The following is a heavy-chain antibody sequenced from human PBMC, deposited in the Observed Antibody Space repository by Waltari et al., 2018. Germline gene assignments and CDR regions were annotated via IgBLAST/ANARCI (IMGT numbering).Heavy chain of an antibody. D-gene: IGHD3-22*01. J-gene: IGHJ3*02. Sequence: ESGPGLVKPSQTLSLTCTVSGGSISSGGYYWSWIRQHPGKGLEWIGYIYYSGSTYYNPSLKSLVTISVDTSKNQFSLKLSSVTAADTAVYYCARVSSDNRGYYQVSDAFDIWGQGTMVTVSS. CDR1: GGSISSGGYY. CDR3: ARVSSDNRGYYQVSDAFDI. V-gene: IGHV4-31*01. CDR2: IYYSGST.